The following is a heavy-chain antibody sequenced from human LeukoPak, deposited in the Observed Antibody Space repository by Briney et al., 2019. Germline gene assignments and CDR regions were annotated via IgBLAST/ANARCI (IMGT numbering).Heavy chain of an antibody. J-gene: IGHJ3*02. Sequence: GGSLRLSCAASGFTVSSNDMNWVRQAPGKGLEWVSLLYSGGNTYYADSVKGRFTISRDNSNNTLYLQLDSLRAEDTAIYYCAGVMGGGFYIWGQGTLVTVSS. CDR3: AGVMGGGFYI. CDR2: LYSGGNT. D-gene: IGHD3-16*01. V-gene: IGHV3-53*01. CDR1: GFTVSSND.